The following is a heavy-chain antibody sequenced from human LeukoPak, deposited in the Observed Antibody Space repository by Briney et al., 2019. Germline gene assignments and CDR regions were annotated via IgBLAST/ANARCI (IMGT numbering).Heavy chain of an antibody. CDR2: MNPNSGNT. V-gene: IGHV1-8*01. CDR3: ARDPADYSSGWYLGDY. Sequence: ASVKVSCKASGYTFTSYDINWVRQATGQGLEWMGWMNPNSGNTGYAQKFQGRVTMTRNTSISTAYMELSSLRSEDTAVYYCARDPADYSSGWYLGDYWGQGTLVTVSS. J-gene: IGHJ4*02. CDR1: GYTFTSYD. D-gene: IGHD6-19*01.